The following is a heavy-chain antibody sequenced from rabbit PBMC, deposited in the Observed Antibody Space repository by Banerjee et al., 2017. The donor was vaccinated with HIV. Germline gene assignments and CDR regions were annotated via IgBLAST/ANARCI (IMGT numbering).Heavy chain of an antibody. D-gene: IGHD6-1*01. Sequence: QQQLEESGGGLVKPGASLTLTCKASGFSFSSGYDMCWVRPAPGKGLEWIGCIGTASGSAYYASWVNGRFTISRSTSLNTVDLKMTSLTAADTATYFCAREGSDYNDDSYVMWGQGTLVTVS. V-gene: IGHV1S43*01. J-gene: IGHJ6*01. CDR2: IGTASGSA. CDR1: GFSFSSGYD. CDR3: AREGSDYNDDSYVM.